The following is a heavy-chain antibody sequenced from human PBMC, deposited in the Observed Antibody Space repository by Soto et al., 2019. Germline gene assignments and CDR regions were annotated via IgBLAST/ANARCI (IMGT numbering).Heavy chain of an antibody. Sequence: QVQVVESGGGVVPPGGSLRLYCVVSGFTFTSYSMHWVRQAPGKGLEWVSTFWYDASDKTYADSVEGRFTISRNPSRSTLFLQMDNLGADDTAIYYCVFGAWNEYFFDFWGQEILVTVSP. CDR1: GFTFTSYS. CDR3: VFGAWNEYFFDF. J-gene: IGHJ4*02. CDR2: FWYDASDK. D-gene: IGHD3-10*02. V-gene: IGHV3-33*01.